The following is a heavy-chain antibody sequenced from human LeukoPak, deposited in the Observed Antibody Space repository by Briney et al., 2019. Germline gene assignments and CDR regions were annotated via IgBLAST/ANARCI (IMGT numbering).Heavy chain of an antibody. Sequence: PGGSLRLSCAPSGFTLSSYAIRWVRQAPRNRLEWVSAIIVSGGRTYYADSVKGRFTISRDNYKNTLYLQMNSMRAEDTAVYYCAKELGEGLLDVFDIWGQGTMVTVSS. CDR3: AKELGEGLLDVFDI. CDR2: IIVSGGRT. J-gene: IGHJ3*02. V-gene: IGHV3-23*01. CDR1: GFTLSSYA. D-gene: IGHD2-21*02.